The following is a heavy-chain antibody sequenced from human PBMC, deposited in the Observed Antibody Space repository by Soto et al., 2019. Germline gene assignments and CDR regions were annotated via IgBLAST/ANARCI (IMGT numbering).Heavy chain of an antibody. Sequence: QLQLQESGPGLVKPSETLSLTCTVSGGSISSSSYYWGWIRQPPGKGLEGIGSIYYSGGTYYNPPLMRRATISVDTSKNQFSLRLSSVTAADSAVYYCASRYCSGGSCYVFSGFDPWGQGTLVTVSS. J-gene: IGHJ5*02. CDR2: IYYSGGT. CDR3: ASRYCSGGSCYVFSGFDP. D-gene: IGHD2-15*01. CDR1: GGSISSSSYY. V-gene: IGHV4-39*01.